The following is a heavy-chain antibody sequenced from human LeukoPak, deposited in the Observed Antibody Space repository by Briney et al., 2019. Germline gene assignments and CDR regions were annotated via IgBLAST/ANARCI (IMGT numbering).Heavy chain of an antibody. CDR2: IYYSGTT. J-gene: IGHJ6*02. CDR3: ARGWPDYYSMDI. V-gene: IGHV4-59*01. CDR1: GGSMSSYY. Sequence: PSETLSLTCTVSGGSMSSYYWSWIRQPPGKGPEWIGDIYYSGTTSYNPSLKGRGTISMDTSNNHFSLKLRSVTAGDTAVYYCARGWPDYYSMDIWGPGTTVTVSS. D-gene: IGHD2-15*01.